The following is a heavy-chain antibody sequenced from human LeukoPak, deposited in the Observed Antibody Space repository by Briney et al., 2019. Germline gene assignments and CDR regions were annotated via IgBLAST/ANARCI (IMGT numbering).Heavy chain of an antibody. CDR3: ARPRGPGYCSSTSCLSREYFQH. D-gene: IGHD2-2*01. Sequence: GGSLRLSCAASGFTFSSYSMNWVRQAPGKGLEWVSSISSSSSYIYYADSVKGRFTISRDNAKNSLYLQMNSLRAEDTAVYYCARPRGPGYCSSTSCLSREYFQHWGQGTLVTVSS. CDR1: GFTFSSYS. J-gene: IGHJ1*01. CDR2: ISSSSSYI. V-gene: IGHV3-21*01.